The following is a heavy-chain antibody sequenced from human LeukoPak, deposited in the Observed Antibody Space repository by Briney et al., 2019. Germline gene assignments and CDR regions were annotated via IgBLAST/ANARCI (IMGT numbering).Heavy chain of an antibody. CDR1: GFTFSSYA. CDR3: AKTYYYDSSGPLHFDY. CDR2: ISGSGGST. V-gene: IGHV3-23*01. Sequence: GGSLRLSCAASGFTFSSYAMSWVRQAPGKGLEWVSAISGSGGSTYYADSVKGRFTISRDNSKNTLYLQMNSLRAEDTAVYYCAKTYYYDSSGPLHFDYWGQGTLVTVSS. D-gene: IGHD3-22*01. J-gene: IGHJ4*02.